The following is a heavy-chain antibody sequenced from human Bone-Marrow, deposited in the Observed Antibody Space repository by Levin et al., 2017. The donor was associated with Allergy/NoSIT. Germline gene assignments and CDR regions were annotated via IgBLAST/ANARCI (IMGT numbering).Heavy chain of an antibody. CDR3: ARGIGTAVAGHYAFDI. J-gene: IGHJ3*02. CDR2: MNPNSGNT. CDR1: GYTFISYD. Sequence: GESLKISCKASGYTFISYDINWVRQATGQGLEWMGWMNPNSGNTGYAEKFQGRVTMTRNTSISTAYMELSSLRSEDTAVYYCARGIGTAVAGHYAFDIWGQGTMVTVSS. D-gene: IGHD6-19*01. V-gene: IGHV1-8*01.